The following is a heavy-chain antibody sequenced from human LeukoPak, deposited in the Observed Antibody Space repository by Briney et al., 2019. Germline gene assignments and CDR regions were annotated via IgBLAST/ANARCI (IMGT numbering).Heavy chain of an antibody. CDR2: INPSGGST. CDR1: GYTFTSYY. V-gene: IGHV1-46*01. D-gene: IGHD3-22*01. J-gene: IGHJ3*02. Sequence: ASVKVSCKASGYTFTSYYMHWVRQAPGQGLEWMGIINPSGGSTSYAQKFQGRVTMTGDTSTSTVYMELSSLRSEDTAVYYCARGLMIVVVIYGAFDIWGQGTMVTVSS. CDR3: ARGLMIVVVIYGAFDI.